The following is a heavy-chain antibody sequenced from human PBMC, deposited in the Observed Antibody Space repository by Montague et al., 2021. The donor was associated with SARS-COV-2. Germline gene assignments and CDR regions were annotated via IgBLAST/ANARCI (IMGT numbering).Heavy chain of an antibody. CDR1: GGSISSGGYY. CDR2: VYYSGST. CDR3: ARGAGYYYGSGSYYKARDVFDI. Sequence: SETLSPTCTVSGGSISSGGYYWSWIRQPPGKGLEWIGYVYYSGSTNYXPSLKSRVTISVDTSKNQFSLKLSSVTAADTAVYYCARGAGYYYGSGSYYKARDVFDIWGQGTMVTVSS. V-gene: IGHV4-61*08. D-gene: IGHD3-10*01. J-gene: IGHJ3*02.